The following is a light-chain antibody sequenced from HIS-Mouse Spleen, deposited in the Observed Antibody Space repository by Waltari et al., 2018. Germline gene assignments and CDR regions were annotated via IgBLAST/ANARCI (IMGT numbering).Light chain of an antibody. Sequence: QSALTQPPSASGSPGQSVTISCTGPSSDVGGYNYVSWYQPHPGKAPKLMIYEVSKRPSGVPDRFSGSKSGNTASLTVSGLQAEDEADYYCSSYAGSNNYVFGTGTKVTVL. CDR3: SSYAGSNNYV. CDR2: EVS. V-gene: IGLV2-8*01. CDR1: SSDVGGYNY. J-gene: IGLJ1*01.